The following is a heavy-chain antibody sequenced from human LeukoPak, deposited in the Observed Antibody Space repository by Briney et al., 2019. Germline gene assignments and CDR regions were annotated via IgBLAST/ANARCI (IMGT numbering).Heavy chain of an antibody. D-gene: IGHD3-10*01. CDR3: TTDLGLTMIRGVIVY. V-gene: IGHV3-15*01. J-gene: IGHJ4*02. CDR2: IKSKGDGETI. Sequence: PGGSLRLSCAASGFTFTNAWMSWVRQAPGKGLEWVGRIKSKGDGETIDNAAPVKGRFTMSRDDSKATLYLQMDSLKAEDTAVYYCTTDLGLTMIRGVIVYWGQGALVTVSS. CDR1: GFTFTNAW.